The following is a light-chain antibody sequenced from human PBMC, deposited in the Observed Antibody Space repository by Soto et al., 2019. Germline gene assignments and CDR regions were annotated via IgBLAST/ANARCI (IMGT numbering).Light chain of an antibody. CDR3: QQYYGIPYT. Sequence: DIVMTQSPHSLAVSLGERATINCKSSQSVLYSSNNKNYLAWYQQKPGQPPKLLIYWASTRESGVPDRFRGSGSGTDFTLNISSLQAEDVAVYYCQQYYGIPYTFGQGTKLEIK. J-gene: IGKJ2*01. CDR1: QSVLYSSNNKNY. CDR2: WAS. V-gene: IGKV4-1*01.